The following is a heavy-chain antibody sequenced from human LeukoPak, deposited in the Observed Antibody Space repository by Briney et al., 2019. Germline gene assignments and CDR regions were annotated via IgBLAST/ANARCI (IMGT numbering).Heavy chain of an antibody. V-gene: IGHV4-34*01. J-gene: IGHJ4*02. CDR3: ARGLRRMVRGVMFFDY. CDR1: GGSFSGYY. Sequence: KSSETLSLTCAVYGGSFSGYYWSWIRQPPGKGLEWIGEINHSGSTNYNPSLKSRVTISVDTSKNQFSLKLSSVTAADTDVYSCARGLRRMVRGVMFFDYWGQGTLVTVSS. CDR2: INHSGST. D-gene: IGHD3-10*01.